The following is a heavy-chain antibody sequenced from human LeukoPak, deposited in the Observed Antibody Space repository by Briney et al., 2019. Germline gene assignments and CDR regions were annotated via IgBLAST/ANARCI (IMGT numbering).Heavy chain of an antibody. J-gene: IGHJ4*02. CDR1: GFTFSSYE. Sequence: GGSLRLSCAASGFTFSSYEMNWVRQAPGKGLEWVSAISGSGGSTYYADSVRGRFTISRDNAKNSLYLQMNSLRAEDTAVYYCARDEYSTSSQDYWGQGTLVTASS. V-gene: IGHV3-48*03. D-gene: IGHD6-6*01. CDR3: ARDEYSTSSQDY. CDR2: ISGSGGST.